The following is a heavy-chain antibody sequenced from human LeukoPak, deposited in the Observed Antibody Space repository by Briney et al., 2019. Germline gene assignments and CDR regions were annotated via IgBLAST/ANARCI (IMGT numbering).Heavy chain of an antibody. V-gene: IGHV1-2*02. D-gene: IGHD3-3*01. CDR2: INPNSGGT. CDR3: ARGLYDFWSGYYAFDI. Sequence: ASVKVSCKASGYTFTGYYMHWVRQAPGQGLEWMGWINPNSGGTNYPQNFQGRVTMTRDTSISTAYMELSRLRSDDTAVYYCARGLYDFWSGYYAFDIWGQGTMVTVSS. J-gene: IGHJ3*02. CDR1: GYTFTGYY.